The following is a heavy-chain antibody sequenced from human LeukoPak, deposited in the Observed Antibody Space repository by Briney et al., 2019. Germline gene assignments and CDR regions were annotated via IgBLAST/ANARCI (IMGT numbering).Heavy chain of an antibody. Sequence: GGSLRLSCEGSGFTFSSYSMIWVRQAPGKGLEWVSSIRGDSTETGHADSLMGRYTISRDNAKKSLYLQMNSLRAEDTAVYYCARGHFGVVLDYWGQGPLVTVSS. V-gene: IGHV3-21*01. D-gene: IGHD3-3*01. CDR3: ARGHFGVVLDY. J-gene: IGHJ4*02. CDR2: IRGDSTET. CDR1: GFTFSSYS.